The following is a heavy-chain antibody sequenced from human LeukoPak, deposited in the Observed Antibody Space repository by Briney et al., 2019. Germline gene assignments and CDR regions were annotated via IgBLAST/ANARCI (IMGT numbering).Heavy chain of an antibody. V-gene: IGHV3-48*02. CDR3: ARDYGYSSSFDY. Sequence: PGGSLRLSCAASGFPFSSYGMHWVRQAPGKGLEWISYISSGSSTIHYADSVKGRFTISRDNAKNSLYLQMNSLRDEDTAVYYCARDYGYSSSFDYWGQGTLVTVSS. J-gene: IGHJ4*02. CDR2: ISSGSSTI. CDR1: GFPFSSYG. D-gene: IGHD6-19*01.